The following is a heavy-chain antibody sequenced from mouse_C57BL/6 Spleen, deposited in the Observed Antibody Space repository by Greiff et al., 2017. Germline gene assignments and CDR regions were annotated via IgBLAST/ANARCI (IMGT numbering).Heavy chain of an antibody. D-gene: IGHD1-1*01. CDR2: IYPGSGST. J-gene: IGHJ3*01. CDR1: GYTFTSYW. Sequence: VQLQQPGAELVKPGASVKMSCKASGYTFTSYWITWVKQRPGQGLEWIGDIYPGSGSTNYNEKFKSKATLTVDTSSSTAYMQLSSLTSEDSAVYYCARDYYGSSYPAWFAYWGQGTLVTVSA. CDR3: ARDYYGSSYPAWFAY. V-gene: IGHV1-55*01.